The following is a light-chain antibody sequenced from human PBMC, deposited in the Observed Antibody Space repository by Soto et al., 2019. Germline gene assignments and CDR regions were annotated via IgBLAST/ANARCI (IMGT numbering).Light chain of an antibody. V-gene: IGLV2-14*01. Sequence: QSVLTQPVSVSGPPGQSITISCSGTSSDVGRYNYVSWYQQHPGTAPKLMIYEVSNRPSGVSNRSSGSKSGDTASLTISGLQAEDEADYYCSSYTSTFTYVFGAGTKVTVL. CDR2: EVS. J-gene: IGLJ1*01. CDR3: SSYTSTFTYV. CDR1: SSDVGRYNY.